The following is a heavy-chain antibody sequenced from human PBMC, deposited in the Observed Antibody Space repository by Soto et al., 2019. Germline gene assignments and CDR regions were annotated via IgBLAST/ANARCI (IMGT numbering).Heavy chain of an antibody. CDR2: ISGSGGST. D-gene: IGHD3-10*01. CDR1: GFTFSSYA. CDR3: AYITMVDY. Sequence: PGGSLRLSCAASGFTFSSYAMSWIRQAPGKGLEWVGDISGSGGSTYYADSVKGRFTISRDNSKNTLYLQMNSLSADDTAVYYCAYITMVDYWGQGTLVTVSS. J-gene: IGHJ4*02. V-gene: IGHV3-23*01.